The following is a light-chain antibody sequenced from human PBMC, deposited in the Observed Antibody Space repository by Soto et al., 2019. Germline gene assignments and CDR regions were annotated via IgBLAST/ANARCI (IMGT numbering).Light chain of an antibody. CDR2: WAS. CDR3: QQYYTTPLT. Sequence: DIVMTQWPDSLAVSLGERATINCKSSLSLFWRSNYKNYLAWYQHKPGHPPKLLIYWASARASGVPDRFSGSGSGTDFTLTISSLQPEDGAVYYCQQYYTTPLTFAGGTKVEIK. CDR1: LSLFWRSNYKNY. J-gene: IGKJ4*01. V-gene: IGKV4-1*01.